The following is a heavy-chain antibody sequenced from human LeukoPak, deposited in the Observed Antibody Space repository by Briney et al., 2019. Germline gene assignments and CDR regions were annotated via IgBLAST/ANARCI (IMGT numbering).Heavy chain of an antibody. V-gene: IGHV3-13*01. J-gene: IGHJ4*02. D-gene: IGHD1-26*01. CDR2: LGIAGDT. Sequence: GGSLRLSCAASGFTVSSYAMHWVRQPIGKGLEWVSALGIAGDTFYPGSVKGRFTASRENARNSLYLQMNSLRADDTAMYYCARQMQSHGNFDSWGQGTLVTVSS. CDR3: ARQMQSHGNFDS. CDR1: GFTVSSYA.